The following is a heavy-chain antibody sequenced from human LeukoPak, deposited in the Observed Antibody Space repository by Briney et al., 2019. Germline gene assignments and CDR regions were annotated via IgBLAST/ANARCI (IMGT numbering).Heavy chain of an antibody. D-gene: IGHD3-3*01. J-gene: IGHJ4*02. Sequence: GTSVKVSCKSSGYTFTSYGISWVRQAPGQGLEWMGWISAYNGNTNYAQKLQGRVTMSTDTSTSTAYMELRSLRSDDTAVYYCARDGVPGVCNYWGQGTLVTVSS. CDR3: ARDGVPGVCNY. CDR1: GYTFTSYG. V-gene: IGHV1-18*01. CDR2: ISAYNGNT.